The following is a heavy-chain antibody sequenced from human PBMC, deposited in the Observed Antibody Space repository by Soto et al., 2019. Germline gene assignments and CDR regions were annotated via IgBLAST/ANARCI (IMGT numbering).Heavy chain of an antibody. CDR3: AREEGIVVVVAGRGNWFDP. V-gene: IGHV1-18*01. D-gene: IGHD2-15*01. CDR2: ISAYNGNT. Sequence: ASVKVSCKASGYTFTSYGISWVRQAPVQGLEWMGWISAYNGNTNYAQKLQGRVTMTTDTSTSTAYMELRSLRSDDTAVYYCAREEGIVVVVAGRGNWFDPWGQGTLVTVSS. J-gene: IGHJ5*02. CDR1: GYTFTSYG.